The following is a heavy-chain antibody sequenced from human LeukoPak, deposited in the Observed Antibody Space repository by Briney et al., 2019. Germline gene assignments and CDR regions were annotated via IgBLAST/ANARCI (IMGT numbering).Heavy chain of an antibody. CDR1: GFTFNNYW. D-gene: IGHD1-26*01. CDR3: AGGYIVGATINY. Sequence: GGSLRLSCAASGFTFNNYWMDWVRQAPGKGLVWVSRINSDGSYINYADSVKGRFTISRDTAKNTLYLQMNSLRAEDTAAYYCAGGYIVGATINYWGQGTLVTVSS. CDR2: INSDGSYI. V-gene: IGHV3-74*01. J-gene: IGHJ4*02.